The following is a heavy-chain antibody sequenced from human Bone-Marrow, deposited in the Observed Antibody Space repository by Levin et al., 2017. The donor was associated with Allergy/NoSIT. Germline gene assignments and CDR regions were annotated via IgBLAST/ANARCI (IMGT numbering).Heavy chain of an antibody. Sequence: GESLKISCAASGFTFSSYSMNWVRQAPGKGLEWVSYISSSSSTIYYADSVKGRFTISRDNAKNSLYLQMNSLRAEDTAVYYCARVEKQWLVRGYYYGMDVWGQGTTVTVSS. CDR1: GFTFSSYS. D-gene: IGHD6-19*01. CDR3: ARVEKQWLVRGYYYGMDV. CDR2: ISSSSSTI. V-gene: IGHV3-48*04. J-gene: IGHJ6*02.